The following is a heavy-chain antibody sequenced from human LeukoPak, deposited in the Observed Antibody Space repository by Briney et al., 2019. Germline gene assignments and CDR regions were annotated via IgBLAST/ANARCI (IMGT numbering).Heavy chain of an antibody. CDR3: ARTEIAVAGTGGDYYYYYGMDV. J-gene: IGHJ6*02. Sequence: VASVKVSCKASGYTFITYGISWVRQAPGQGLEWMGWISPYNGNTNYAQKLQGRVTMTTDTSTSTASMELRSLRSDDSAVYYCARTEIAVAGTGGDYYYYYGMDVWGQGTTVTVSS. V-gene: IGHV1-18*01. D-gene: IGHD6-13*01. CDR2: ISPYNGNT. CDR1: GYTFITYG.